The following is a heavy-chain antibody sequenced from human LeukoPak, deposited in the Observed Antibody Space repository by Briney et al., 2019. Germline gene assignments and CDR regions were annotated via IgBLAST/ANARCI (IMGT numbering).Heavy chain of an antibody. CDR1: GFIFRDYW. V-gene: IGHV3-74*01. J-gene: IGHJ4*02. CDR3: AASSWSGALDF. Sequence: PGGSLRLSCAASGFIFRDYWMLWVRQAPGKGPIWVARIDRDGFPTIYADSVKGRFTVSRNNARNTLYLQMDDLRDDDSAVYYCAASSWSGALDFWGKGSLVTVSS. D-gene: IGHD3-3*01. CDR2: IDRDGFPT.